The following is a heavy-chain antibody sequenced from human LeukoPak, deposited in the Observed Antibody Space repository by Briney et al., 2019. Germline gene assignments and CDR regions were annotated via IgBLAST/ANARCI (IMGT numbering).Heavy chain of an antibody. Sequence: PGGSLRLSCAASGFSFSTYEMIWVRQAPGKGLEWVSYISSSGSTIYYADSVKGRFTISRDNPKNSLYLQMNSLRAEDTAVYYCAELGITMIGGVWGKGTTVTISS. CDR1: GFSFSTYE. CDR2: ISSSGSTI. J-gene: IGHJ6*04. CDR3: AELGITMIGGV. D-gene: IGHD3-10*02. V-gene: IGHV3-48*03.